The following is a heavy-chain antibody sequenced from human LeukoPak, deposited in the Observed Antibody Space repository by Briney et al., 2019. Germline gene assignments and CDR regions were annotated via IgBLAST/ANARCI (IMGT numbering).Heavy chain of an antibody. Sequence: GGSLRLSCAASGLTFSSYGMHWVRQAPGKGLEWVAVIPYDGSNKYYADSVKGRFTISRDNSKNTLYLQMNSLRAEDTAVYYCAKDVLDGAYYYYGMDVWGQGTTVTVSS. CDR2: IPYDGSNK. CDR3: AKDVLDGAYYYYGMDV. J-gene: IGHJ6*02. V-gene: IGHV3-30*18. D-gene: IGHD4-17*01. CDR1: GLTFSSYG.